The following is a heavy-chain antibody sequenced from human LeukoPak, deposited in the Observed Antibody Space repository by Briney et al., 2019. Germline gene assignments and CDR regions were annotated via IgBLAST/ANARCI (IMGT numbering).Heavy chain of an antibody. D-gene: IGHD2-8*02. Sequence: GGSLRLSCAASGFTFSNHAMSWVRQAPGKGLEWVSAIGASGVSTYYADSVKGRFTISRDNSKNTLYLQMNSLRAEDTAVYYCAEDSVATGGLVFDYWGQGTLVTVSS. V-gene: IGHV3-23*01. CDR2: IGASGVST. CDR1: GFTFSNHA. CDR3: AEDSVATGGLVFDY. J-gene: IGHJ4*02.